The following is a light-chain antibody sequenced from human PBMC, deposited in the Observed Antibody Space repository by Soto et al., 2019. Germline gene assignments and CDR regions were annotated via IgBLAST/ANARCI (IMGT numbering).Light chain of an antibody. CDR3: QQYKEWPRT. V-gene: IGKV3-15*01. Sequence: EIVLTQSPATLSLSPGEGAALSCRASLSVSSSLAWYQQIPGQPPRLLIYGASTRATGIPPRFSGSGSGAEFTLTITSLQSEDFAVYYCQQYKEWPRTFGQGTKVDIK. CDR2: GAS. J-gene: IGKJ1*01. CDR1: LSVSSS.